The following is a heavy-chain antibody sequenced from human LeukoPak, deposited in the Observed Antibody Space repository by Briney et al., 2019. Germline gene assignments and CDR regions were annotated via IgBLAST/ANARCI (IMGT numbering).Heavy chain of an antibody. CDR1: GASISNSAYY. D-gene: IGHD3-3*01. CDR3: ARLFFVIDT. Sequence: SETLSLSCTVSGASISNSAYYWLWLRQPPGEGLECIGTVHYSGSTFYNPSLKSRINIPVNTSKNQFSLQLSSVTAADTAVYYCARLFFVIDTWGQGTLVTVSS. V-gene: IGHV4-39*01. CDR2: VHYSGST. J-gene: IGHJ5*02.